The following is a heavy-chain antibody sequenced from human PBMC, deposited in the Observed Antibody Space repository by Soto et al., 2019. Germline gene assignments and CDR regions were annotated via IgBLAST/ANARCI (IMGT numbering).Heavy chain of an antibody. CDR2: ISYDGSSK. CDR3: AREGDYSNYFDY. Sequence: GGSLRLSCAASHFSFSSSPMNWVRKAPGKGLEWVATISYDGSSKYYAESVEGRFTVSRDNSKNTLFLQVNSLRVEDTAVYYCAREGDYSNYFDYWGQGTLVTVSS. CDR1: HFSFSSSP. D-gene: IGHD4-4*01. J-gene: IGHJ4*02. V-gene: IGHV3-30*04.